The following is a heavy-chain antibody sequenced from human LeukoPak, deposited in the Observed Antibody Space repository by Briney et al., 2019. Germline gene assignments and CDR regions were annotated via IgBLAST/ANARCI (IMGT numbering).Heavy chain of an antibody. CDR3: ARGNYDSSGWINYYYYYYMDV. CDR1: GYTFTGYY. D-gene: IGHD3-22*01. CDR2: ISAYNGNT. Sequence: ASVKVSCKASGYTFTGYYMHWVRQAPGQGLEWMGWISAYNGNTNYAQKLQGRVTMTTDTSTSTAYMELRSLRSDDTAVYYCARGNYDSSGWINYYYYYYMDVWGKGTTVTVSS. V-gene: IGHV1-18*04. J-gene: IGHJ6*03.